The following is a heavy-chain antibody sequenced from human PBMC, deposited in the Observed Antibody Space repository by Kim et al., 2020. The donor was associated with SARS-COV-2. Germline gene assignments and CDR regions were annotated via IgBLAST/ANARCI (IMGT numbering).Heavy chain of an antibody. CDR3: AREKFIGSFDY. J-gene: IGHJ4*02. CDR1: GDYINDYY. CDR2: IYYSGDT. Sequence: SETLSLTCTVSGDYINDYYWNWIRRPPGRGLEWIGYIYYSGDTKYNPSLESRVTISVDRSQHQFSLRLSSVTDADTAVYYCAREKFIGSFDYWGQGSLV. V-gene: IGHV4-59*12. D-gene: IGHD2-15*01.